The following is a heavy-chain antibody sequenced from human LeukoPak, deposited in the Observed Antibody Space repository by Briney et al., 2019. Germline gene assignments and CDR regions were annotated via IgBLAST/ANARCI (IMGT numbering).Heavy chain of an antibody. J-gene: IGHJ4*02. D-gene: IGHD6-13*01. Sequence: PGGSLRLSCAASGFTFSSYAMHWVRQAPGKGLEWAAVISYDGSNKYYADSVKGRFTISRDNSKNTLYLQMNSLRAEDTAVYYCARGDSSWYVYYFDYWGQGTLVTVSS. CDR3: ARGDSSWYVYYFDY. CDR2: ISYDGSNK. CDR1: GFTFSSYA. V-gene: IGHV3-30-3*01.